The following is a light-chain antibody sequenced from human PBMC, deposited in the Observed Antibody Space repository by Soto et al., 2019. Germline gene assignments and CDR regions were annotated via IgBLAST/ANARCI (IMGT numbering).Light chain of an antibody. CDR3: SSYTTRNTLL. CDR2: EVR. J-gene: IGLJ2*01. Sequence: QSALTQPASVSGSPGQSITISCTGTSTDVRDYNYVSWYQQHPGKAPKVLIYEVRNRPSGVSNRFSGSKSGNTAFLTISGLQAEDEADYFCSSYTTRNTLLFGGGTKLTVL. CDR1: STDVRDYNY. V-gene: IGLV2-14*01.